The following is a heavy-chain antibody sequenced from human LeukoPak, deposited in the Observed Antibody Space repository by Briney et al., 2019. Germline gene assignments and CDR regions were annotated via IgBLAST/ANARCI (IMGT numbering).Heavy chain of an antibody. CDR2: IYYSGST. Sequence: PSETLSLTCTVSGGSISSSSYYWGWIRQPPGKGLEWIGSIYYSGSTYYNPSLKSRVTISVDTSKNQFSLKLSSVTAADTAVYYCARVINPIYGIGAFDIWGQGTMVTVSS. J-gene: IGHJ3*02. CDR3: ARVINPIYGIGAFDI. V-gene: IGHV4-39*07. CDR1: GGSISSSSYY. D-gene: IGHD4-17*01.